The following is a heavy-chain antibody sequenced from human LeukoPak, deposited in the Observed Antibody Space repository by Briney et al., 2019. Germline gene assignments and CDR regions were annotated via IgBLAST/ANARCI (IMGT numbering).Heavy chain of an antibody. CDR1: GGTFSSYA. CDR2: IIPIFGTA. V-gene: IGHV1-69*05. Sequence: SVKVSCKASGGTFSSYAISWVRQAPGQGLEWMGGIIPIFGTANYAQKFQGRVTITTDESTSTAYMELSSLRSEDTAVYYCARDPDKSYSSGWYDYWGQGTLVTVSS. J-gene: IGHJ4*02. CDR3: ARDPDKSYSSGWYDY. D-gene: IGHD6-19*01.